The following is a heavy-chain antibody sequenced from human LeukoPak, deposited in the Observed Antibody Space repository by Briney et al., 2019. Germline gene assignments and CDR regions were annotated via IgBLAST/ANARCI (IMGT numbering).Heavy chain of an antibody. CDR2: MNPNSGNT. CDR3: ASPPVPQAAAITPGYFYYYMDV. J-gene: IGHJ6*03. V-gene: IGHV1-8*03. Sequence: ASVKVSCKASGYTFTNYDINWVRQATGQGLEWMGYMNPNSGNTGYAQKFQDRVTITSDTSISTAYMELSSLRSEDTAVYYCASPPVPQAAAITPGYFYYYMDVWGKGTTVTVSS. D-gene: IGHD6-13*01. CDR1: GYTFTNYD.